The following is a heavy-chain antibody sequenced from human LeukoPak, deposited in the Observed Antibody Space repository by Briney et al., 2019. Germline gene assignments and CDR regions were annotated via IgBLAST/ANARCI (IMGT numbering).Heavy chain of an antibody. V-gene: IGHV3-23*01. D-gene: IGHD5-18*01. CDR2: ISGSGDRI. CDR1: GFTFDSYA. J-gene: IGHJ6*04. Sequence: GGSLRLSCAASGFTFDSYAMNWVRQAPGKGLEWISVISGSGDRIYYAGSVMGRFSISRDNSKNMLYLQMDDLRAGDTAVYYCAKDLGWGYTYGWQGVDYSYGMDVWGKGTTVTVSS. CDR3: AKDLGWGYTYGWQGVDYSYGMDV.